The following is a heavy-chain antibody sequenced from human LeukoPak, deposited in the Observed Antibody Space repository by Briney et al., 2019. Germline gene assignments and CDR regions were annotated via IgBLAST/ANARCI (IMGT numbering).Heavy chain of an antibody. J-gene: IGHJ4*02. CDR2: ISNDGSDR. CDR3: AKDALVDFWSGYYQEAGFDY. CDR1: GFIFGDFG. D-gene: IGHD3-3*01. V-gene: IGHV3-30*18. Sequence: GRSLRLSCVASGFIFGDFGMHWVRQAPGRGLEWVTVISNDGSDRYYVDSVKGRFTISRDNSKNTPYLQMNSLRAEDTAVYYCAKDALVDFWSGYYQEAGFDYWGQGTLVTVSS.